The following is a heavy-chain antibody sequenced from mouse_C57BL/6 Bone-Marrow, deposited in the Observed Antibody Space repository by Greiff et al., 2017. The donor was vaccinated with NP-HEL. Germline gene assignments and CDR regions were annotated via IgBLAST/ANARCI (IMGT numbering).Heavy chain of an antibody. D-gene: IGHD2-3*01. CDR2: IDPSDSYT. V-gene: IGHV1-50*01. Sequence: QVQLQQPGAELVKPGASVKLSCKASGYTFTSYWMQWVKQRPGQGLEWIGEIDPSDSYTNYNQKFKGKATLTVDTSSSTAYMQLSSLTSEDSAVYYCAIYDGYLQFAYWGQGTLVTVSA. CDR3: AIYDGYLQFAY. J-gene: IGHJ3*01. CDR1: GYTFTSYW.